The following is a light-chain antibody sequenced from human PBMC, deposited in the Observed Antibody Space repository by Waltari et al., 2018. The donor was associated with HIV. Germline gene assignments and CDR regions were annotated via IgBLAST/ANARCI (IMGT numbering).Light chain of an antibody. J-gene: IGLJ1*01. CDR1: SSKIGNNY. CDR3: CSLAGHFLYV. V-gene: IGLV1-47*01. CDR2: RNN. Sequence: QSVLTQPPSASGTPGQRITISCSGSSSKIGNNYVHWYQHLPGTAPKLLIYRNNQRASGIPVRSSGSKSDNTASLTISGLQAEDEADYYCCSLAGHFLYVFGTGTQVTVL.